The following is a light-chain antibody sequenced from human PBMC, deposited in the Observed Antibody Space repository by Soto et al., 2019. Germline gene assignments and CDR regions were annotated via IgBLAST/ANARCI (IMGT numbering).Light chain of an antibody. CDR1: SSDVDTHNY. CDR3: SSYTSSSTLV. Sequence: QSALTQPASVSGSPGQSSTISCTATSSDVDTHNYVSWYQQYPGKAPKLMIYEVINRPSGVSNRFSGSKSGNTASLIISGLQAEDEADYYCSSYTSSSTLVFGGWTKLTAL. V-gene: IGLV2-14*01. CDR2: EVI. J-gene: IGLJ2*01.